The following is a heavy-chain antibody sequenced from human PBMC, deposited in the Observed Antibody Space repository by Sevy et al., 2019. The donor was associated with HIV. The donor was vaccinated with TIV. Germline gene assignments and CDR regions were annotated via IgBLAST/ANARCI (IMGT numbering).Heavy chain of an antibody. CDR2: ISGRGGST. CDR3: AKAPPGHCSSGSCPRAYYYYGMDV. D-gene: IGHD2-15*01. CDR1: GLTLSSYA. V-gene: IGHV3-23*01. Sequence: GGFLRLSCADSGLTLSSYAMNWVRQAPGKGLEWVSAISGRGGSTYYADSVEGRFTISRDNSKNTLYLQMNSLRAEDTAVYYCAKAPPGHCSSGSCPRAYYYYGMDVWGQGTTVTVSS. J-gene: IGHJ6*02.